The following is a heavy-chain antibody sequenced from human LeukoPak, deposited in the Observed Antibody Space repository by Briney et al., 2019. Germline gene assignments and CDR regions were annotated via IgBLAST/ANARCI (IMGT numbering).Heavy chain of an antibody. J-gene: IGHJ6*03. CDR2: IIPIFGTA. Sequence: SVKVSCKTSGYSFTSYYIHWVRQAPGQGLEWMGGIIPIFGTANYAQKFQGRVTITADESTSTAYMELSSLRSEDTAVYYCASIGITIFGVVIRRYYYYYMDVWGKGTTVTVSS. CDR3: ASIGITIFGVVIRRYYYYYMDV. D-gene: IGHD3-3*01. V-gene: IGHV1-69*13. CDR1: GYSFTSYY.